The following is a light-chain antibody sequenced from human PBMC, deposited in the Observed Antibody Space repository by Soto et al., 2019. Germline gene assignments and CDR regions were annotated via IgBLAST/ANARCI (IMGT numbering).Light chain of an antibody. CDR2: AVS. CDR3: SSYTSSSTYV. J-gene: IGLJ1*01. CDR1: ISDVGGYNY. V-gene: IGLV2-14*03. Sequence: QSALTQPASVSGSPGQSITISCTGTISDVGGYNYVSWYQQHPGKAPKLMIFAVSNRPSGVSNRFSGSKSGYTASLTISGIQAEDEADYYCSSYTSSSTYVFGTGTKLTVL.